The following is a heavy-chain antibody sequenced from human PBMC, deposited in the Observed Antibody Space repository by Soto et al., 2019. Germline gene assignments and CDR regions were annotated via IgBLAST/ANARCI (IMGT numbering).Heavy chain of an antibody. V-gene: IGHV1-69*13. CDR2: IIPIFGTA. D-gene: IGHD4-4*01. J-gene: IGHJ3*02. CDR1: GGTFSSYA. CDR3: ARGGATVTSSPGAFDI. Sequence: GASVKVSCKASGGTFSSYAISWVRQAPGQGLEWMGGIIPIFGTANYAQKFQGRVTITADESTRTAYMELSSLRSDDTAVYYCARGGATVTSSPGAFDIWGQGTMVTVSS.